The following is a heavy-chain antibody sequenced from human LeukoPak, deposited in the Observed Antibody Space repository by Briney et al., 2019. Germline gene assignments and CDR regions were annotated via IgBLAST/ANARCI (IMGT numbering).Heavy chain of an antibody. D-gene: IGHD3-10*01. CDR2: LRYDGSNK. CDR3: ATNLYGSGSYYTDFDY. CDR1: TFTFSIYG. V-gene: IGHV3-30*02. Sequence: GRSLRLSCAASTFTFSIYGMHWVRHAPGKGLEWVAFLRYDGSNKYYADSVKGRFTISRDNSKNTLYLQMNSLRAEDTAVYYCATNLYGSGSYYTDFDYWGQGTLVTVSS. J-gene: IGHJ4*02.